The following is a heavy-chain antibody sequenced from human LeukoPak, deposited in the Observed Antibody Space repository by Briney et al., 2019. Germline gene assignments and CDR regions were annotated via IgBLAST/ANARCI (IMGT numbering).Heavy chain of an antibody. D-gene: IGHD3-22*01. J-gene: IGHJ4*02. CDR2: MNPNSGNT. CDR1: GYTFTSYD. V-gene: IGHV1-8*01. CDR3: ASSGSGYYYYFDY. Sequence: GASVKVSCKASGYTFTSYDINWVRQATGQGLEWMGWMNPNSGNTNYAQKFQGRVTMTRDTSISTAYMELSRLRSDDTAVYYCASSGSGYYYYFDYWGQGTLVTVSS.